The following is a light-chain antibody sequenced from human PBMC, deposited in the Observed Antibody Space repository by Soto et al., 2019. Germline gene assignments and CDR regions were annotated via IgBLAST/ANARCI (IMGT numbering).Light chain of an antibody. Sequence: EIVLTQSPGTLSLSPGERATLSCRASQSVSSSNLAWYQQKPGQAPRLLIYGASSRATGIPDRFSGSGSGTDFTLTISILEPEYLAVYYCQQYGSSPPYTFGQGTKLEIK. V-gene: IGKV3-20*01. J-gene: IGKJ2*01. CDR3: QQYGSSPPYT. CDR1: QSVSSSN. CDR2: GAS.